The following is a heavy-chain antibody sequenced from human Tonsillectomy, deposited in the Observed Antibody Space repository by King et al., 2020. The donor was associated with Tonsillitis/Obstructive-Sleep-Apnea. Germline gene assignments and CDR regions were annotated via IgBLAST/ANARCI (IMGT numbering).Heavy chain of an antibody. CDR1: GSTLTDLA. CDR3: ATQQWLRFGGFTFDY. Sequence: QLVQSGSEVKKPGASVKVSCKVSGSTLTDLAMHWVRQAPGKGLAWMGGFGPDDGETIYAQKFQGRVTFTEDTSADTAYMDLSSLRSEDTAVYYCATQQWLRFGGFTFDYWGQGTLVTVSS. D-gene: IGHD5-12*01. V-gene: IGHV1-24*01. CDR2: FGPDDGET. J-gene: IGHJ4*02.